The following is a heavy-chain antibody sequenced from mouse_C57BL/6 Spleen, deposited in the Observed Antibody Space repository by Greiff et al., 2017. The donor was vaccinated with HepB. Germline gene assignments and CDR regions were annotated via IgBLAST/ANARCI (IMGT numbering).Heavy chain of an antibody. CDR2: IYPGNSDT. J-gene: IGHJ3*01. D-gene: IGHD2-4*01. V-gene: IGHV1-5*01. CDR3: TRAEGDYDVFAY. Sequence: VQLKESGTVLARPGASVKMSCKTSGYTFTSYWMHWVKQRPGQGLEWIGAIYPGNSDTSYNQKFKGKAKLTAVTSASTPYMELSSLTNEDSAVYYCTRAEGDYDVFAYWGQGTLVTVSA. CDR1: GYTFTSYW.